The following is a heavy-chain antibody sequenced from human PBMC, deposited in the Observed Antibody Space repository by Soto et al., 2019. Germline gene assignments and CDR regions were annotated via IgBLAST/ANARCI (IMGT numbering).Heavy chain of an antibody. D-gene: IGHD6-13*01. CDR3: AKDRIAPTPARTLFDY. CDR1: GFTFSSYA. CDR2: ISGSGGST. V-gene: IGHV3-23*01. J-gene: IGHJ4*02. Sequence: GGSLRLSCAASGFTFSSYAMSWVRQAPGKGLEWVSAISGSGGSTYYADSVKGRFTISRDNSKNTLYLQMNSLRAEDTAVYYCAKDRIAPTPARTLFDYWGQGTLVTVSS.